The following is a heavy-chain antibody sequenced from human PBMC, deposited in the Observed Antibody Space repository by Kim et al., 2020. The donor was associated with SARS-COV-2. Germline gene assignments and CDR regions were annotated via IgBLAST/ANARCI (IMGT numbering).Heavy chain of an antibody. V-gene: IGHV4-59*01. Sequence: SETLSLTCTVSGGSISSYYWSWIRQPPGKGLEWIGYIYYSGSTNYNPSLKSRVTISVDTSKNQFSLKLSSVTAADTAVYYCARDEFGWLVGATGGGYYYGMDVWGQGTTVTVSS. CDR2: IYYSGST. J-gene: IGHJ6*02. CDR1: GGSISSYY. D-gene: IGHD1-26*01. CDR3: ARDEFGWLVGATGGGYYYGMDV.